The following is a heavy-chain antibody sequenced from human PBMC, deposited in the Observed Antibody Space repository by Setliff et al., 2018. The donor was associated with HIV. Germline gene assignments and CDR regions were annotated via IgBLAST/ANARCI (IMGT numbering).Heavy chain of an antibody. V-gene: IGHV1-8*02. Sequence: GASVKVSCKASGYTFTSYDINWVRQATGQGLEWMGWMNPNSGNTGYAQKFQGRVTMTRTTSISTAYMELSGLRSEDTAVYYCAIDSDGGNLEYWGQGTLVTVSS. CDR2: MNPNSGNT. CDR1: GYTFTSYD. D-gene: IGHD2-15*01. J-gene: IGHJ4*02. CDR3: AIDSDGGNLEY.